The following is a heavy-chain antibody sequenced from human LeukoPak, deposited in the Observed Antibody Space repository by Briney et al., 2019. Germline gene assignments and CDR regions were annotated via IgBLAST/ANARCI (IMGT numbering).Heavy chain of an antibody. Sequence: AASVKVSCKASGGTFSSYAISWVRQAPGQGLEWMGGIIPIFGTANYAQKFQGRVTITADKSTSTAYMELSSLRSEDTAVYYCAREHMGGSYPGTNWFDPWGQGTLVTVSS. J-gene: IGHJ5*02. CDR3: AREHMGGSYPGTNWFDP. CDR1: GGTFSSYA. CDR2: IIPIFGTA. D-gene: IGHD1-26*01. V-gene: IGHV1-69*06.